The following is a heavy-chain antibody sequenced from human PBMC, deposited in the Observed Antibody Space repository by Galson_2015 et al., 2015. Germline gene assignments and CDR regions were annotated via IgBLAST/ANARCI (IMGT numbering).Heavy chain of an antibody. D-gene: IGHD4-17*01. J-gene: IGHJ3*02. Sequence: SLRLSCAASGFTFSSYWMHWVRQAPGKGLVWVSRINSDGSSTSYADSVKGRFTISRDNAKNTLYLQVNSLRAEDTAVYYCAREGYGADDAFDIWGQGTMATVSS. V-gene: IGHV3-74*01. CDR3: AREGYGADDAFDI. CDR1: GFTFSSYW. CDR2: INSDGSST.